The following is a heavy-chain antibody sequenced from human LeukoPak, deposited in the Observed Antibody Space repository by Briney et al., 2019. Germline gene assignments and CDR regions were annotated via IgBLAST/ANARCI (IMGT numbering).Heavy chain of an antibody. Sequence: ASVTVSCKASGYTFTDYYMHWVRQAPGQGLEWMGWINPNSGGTNYAQKFQGRVTMTRDTSISTAYMELSRLRSDDTAVYYCARVWATTGTDYYYYYYMDVWGKGTTVTVSS. CDR2: INPNSGGT. CDR3: ARVWATTGTDYYYYYYMDV. J-gene: IGHJ6*03. D-gene: IGHD4-17*01. V-gene: IGHV1-2*02. CDR1: GYTFTDYY.